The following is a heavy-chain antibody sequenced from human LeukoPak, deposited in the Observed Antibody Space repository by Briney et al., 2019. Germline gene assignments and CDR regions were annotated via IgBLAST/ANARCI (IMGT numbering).Heavy chain of an antibody. CDR2: ISSRGST. Sequence: QTGGSLRLSCAASGFTFSSYTMNWVRQAPGKGLEWVSSISSRGSTYYADSVKGRFTISRDNTQKSLYLQMSSLRAEDTAVYYCARALGGSYYGAGSSPGDWGQGTLVTVSS. CDR1: GFTFSSYT. D-gene: IGHD3-10*01. J-gene: IGHJ4*02. CDR3: ARALGGSYYGAGSSPGD. V-gene: IGHV3-48*04.